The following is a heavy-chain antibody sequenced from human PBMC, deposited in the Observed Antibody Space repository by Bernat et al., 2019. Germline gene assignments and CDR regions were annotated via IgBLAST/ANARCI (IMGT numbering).Heavy chain of an antibody. J-gene: IGHJ4*02. CDR1: GFTFSSYA. V-gene: IGHV3-23*01. CDR3: AKVNVVGCSGGSCYSGFDY. D-gene: IGHD2-15*01. Sequence: EVQLLESGGGLVQPGGSLRLSCAASGFTFSSYAMSWVRQAPGKGLEWVSAISGSGGSTYYADSVKGRFTISRDNSKNTLYLQMNSLRAEDTAVYYCAKVNVVGCSGGSCYSGFDYWGQGTLVTVSS. CDR2: ISGSGGST.